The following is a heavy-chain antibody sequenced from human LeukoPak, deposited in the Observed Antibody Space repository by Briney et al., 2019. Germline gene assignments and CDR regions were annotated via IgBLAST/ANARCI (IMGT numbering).Heavy chain of an antibody. Sequence: SVKVSCKASGGTFSSYTISWVRQAPGQGLEWMGRIIPILGIANYAQKFQGRVTITADKSTSTAYMELSSLRSEDTAVYYCARGSTVVVVAATQNWFDPWGQGTLVTVSS. CDR2: IIPILGIA. CDR1: GGTFSSYT. D-gene: IGHD2-15*01. V-gene: IGHV1-69*02. J-gene: IGHJ5*02. CDR3: ARGSTVVVVAATQNWFDP.